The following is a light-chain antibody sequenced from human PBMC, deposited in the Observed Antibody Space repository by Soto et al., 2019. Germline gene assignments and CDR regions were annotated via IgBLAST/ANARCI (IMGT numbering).Light chain of an antibody. CDR1: QSVSSSY. J-gene: IGKJ4*01. Sequence: DIVLTQSPGTLSLSPGEGAALSCRASQSVSSSYLAWYQQKPGQAPRLLIYGASNRATGIADRFSGSGSGTDFTLTISRLEPEDFAVYYCQQYDNSPLTFGGGTKVDIK. V-gene: IGKV3-20*01. CDR2: GAS. CDR3: QQYDNSPLT.